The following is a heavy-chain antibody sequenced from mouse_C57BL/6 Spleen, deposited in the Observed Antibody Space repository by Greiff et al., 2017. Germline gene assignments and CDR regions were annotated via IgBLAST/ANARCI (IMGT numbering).Heavy chain of an antibody. Sequence: EVMLVESGGGLVQPGGSMKLSCVASGFTFSNYWMNWVRQSPEKGLEWVAQIRLKSDNYATHYAESVKGRFTISRDDSKSSVYLQMNNLRAEDTGIYYCTEFWYFDYWGQGTTLTVSS. CDR3: TEFWYFDY. J-gene: IGHJ2*01. CDR1: GFTFSNYW. CDR2: IRLKSDNYAT. V-gene: IGHV6-3*01.